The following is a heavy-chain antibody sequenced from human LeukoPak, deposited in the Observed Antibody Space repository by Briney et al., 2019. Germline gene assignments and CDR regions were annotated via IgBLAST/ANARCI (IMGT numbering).Heavy chain of an antibody. V-gene: IGHV1-8*02. D-gene: IGHD6-13*01. J-gene: IGHJ3*02. CDR3: ARAPAPERIAAANAFDI. CDR1: GYTFTTYA. Sequence: ASVKVSCKASGYTFTTYAMNWVRQAPGQGLEWMGGIIPIFGTANYAQKFQGRVTMTRNTSISTAYMELSSLRSEDTAVYYCARAPAPERIAAANAFDIWGQGTMVTVSS. CDR2: IIPIFGTA.